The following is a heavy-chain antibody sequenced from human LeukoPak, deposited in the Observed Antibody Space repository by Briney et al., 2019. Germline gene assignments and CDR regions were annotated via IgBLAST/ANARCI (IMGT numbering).Heavy chain of an antibody. CDR2: INHSGST. V-gene: IGHV4-34*01. J-gene: IGHJ6*03. CDR1: GGSFSGYC. CDR3: ARASWVVTAILGGYYYYYMDV. D-gene: IGHD2-21*02. Sequence: SETLSLTCAVYGGSFSGYCWSWIRQPPGKGLEWIGEINHSGSTNYNPSLKSRVTISVDTSKNQFSLKLSSVTAADTAVYYCARASWVVTAILGGYYYYYMDVWGKGTTVTVSS.